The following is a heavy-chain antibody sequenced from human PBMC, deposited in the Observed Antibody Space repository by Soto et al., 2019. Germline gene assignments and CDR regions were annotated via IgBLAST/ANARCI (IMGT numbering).Heavy chain of an antibody. Sequence: RASVKVSCKASGYTFTRHYMHWVRQAPGQGLEWMGVIHPNGSPTVYAQNFRGRLVLTTDTTTSTVYMELSMLRSDDTAVYYCARDKVDYGSGKDGMDVWGQGTTVTVSS. V-gene: IGHV1-46*01. CDR3: ARDKVDYGSGKDGMDV. CDR1: GYTFTRHY. CDR2: IHPNGSPT. J-gene: IGHJ6*02. D-gene: IGHD3-10*01.